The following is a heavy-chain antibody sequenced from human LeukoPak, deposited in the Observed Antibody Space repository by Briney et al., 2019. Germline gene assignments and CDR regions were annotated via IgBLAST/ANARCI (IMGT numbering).Heavy chain of an antibody. CDR1: EFTFSSYE. Sequence: GGSLRLSCAASEFTFSSYEMNWVRQAPGKGLEWVSYISSSGSTIYYADSVKGRFTISRDNAKNSLYLQMNSLRAEDTALYYCARAFEWLDYYYYYMDVWGKGTTVTVSS. CDR3: ARAFEWLDYYYYYMDV. V-gene: IGHV3-48*03. J-gene: IGHJ6*03. D-gene: IGHD3-9*01. CDR2: ISSSGSTI.